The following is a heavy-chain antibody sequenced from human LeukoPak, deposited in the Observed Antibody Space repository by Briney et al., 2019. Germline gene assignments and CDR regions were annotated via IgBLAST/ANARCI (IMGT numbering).Heavy chain of an antibody. CDR2: ISTSGST. D-gene: IGHD1-26*01. CDR3: ASLRANTADY. J-gene: IGHJ4*02. CDR1: GGSISSGSYY. Sequence: PSQTLSLTCTAPGGSISSGSYYRSWLRHPAGKALEWIGRISTSGSTNYNPSLKPRVTISVDTSKNQSSLSPTSSTAAYTAASYCASLRANTADYWGQGTLVTGSS. V-gene: IGHV4-61*02.